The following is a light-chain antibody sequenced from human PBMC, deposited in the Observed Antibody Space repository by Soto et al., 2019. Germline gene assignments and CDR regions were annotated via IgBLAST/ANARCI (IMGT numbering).Light chain of an antibody. CDR2: ADK. CDR3: QSYDSSLNGYV. J-gene: IGLJ1*01. CDR1: SSNIGGTYD. Sequence: QSVLTQPAAVPGAPEQTVTSSCIGSSSNIGGTYDVHWYQQLPGTAPKLLIYADKYRPSGVPDRFSGSKSGTSASLAITGLQAEDEADYYCQSYDSSLNGYVFGTGTKVTVL. V-gene: IGLV1-40*01.